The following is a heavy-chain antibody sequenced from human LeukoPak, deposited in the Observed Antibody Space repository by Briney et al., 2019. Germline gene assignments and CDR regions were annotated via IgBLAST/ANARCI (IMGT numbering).Heavy chain of an antibody. CDR1: GFTFSSYG. CDR2: ISTSGGDT. J-gene: IGHJ4*02. D-gene: IGHD5-24*01. V-gene: IGHV3-23*01. CDR3: ARWLQRPIDF. Sequence: SGGSLRLSCAASGFTFSSYGMHWVRQAPGKGLEWVSAISTSGGDTYYAVSVKGRFTISRDNSKNTLYLQMNSLRAEDTAVYYCARWLQRPIDFWGQGTLVTVSS.